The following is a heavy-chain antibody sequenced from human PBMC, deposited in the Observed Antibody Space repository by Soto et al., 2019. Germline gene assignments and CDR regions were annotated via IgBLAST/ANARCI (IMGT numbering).Heavy chain of an antibody. CDR3: ARDTHSAGGWFDT. J-gene: IGHJ5*02. CDR2: ITPLFGIP. Sequence: QVQLVQSGAEVKKPGSSVKVSCKASGGTSRSLSITWVRQAPGQGLEWMGGITPLFGIPNYPQKFQGRLTITADKSTGTAYLELSRLRSEDPAVYYCARDTHSAGGWFDTWGRGTLVTVSS. V-gene: IGHV1-69*17. D-gene: IGHD2-15*01. CDR1: GGTSRSLS.